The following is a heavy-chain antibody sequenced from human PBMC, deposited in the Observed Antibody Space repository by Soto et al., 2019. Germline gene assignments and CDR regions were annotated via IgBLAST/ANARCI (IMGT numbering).Heavy chain of an antibody. CDR1: GWSFSGYY. D-gene: IGHD3-10*01. Sequence: PSETLSLTCAVYGWSFSGYYWSWIRQPPGKGLEWLGYILYTGNTNYNPSLKSRVTISVDTSKNQVSLELTSVTTADTAVYFCARAAYGSGNYYAPHYYYDMDVWGQGTTVTVSS. J-gene: IGHJ6*02. V-gene: IGHV4-59*01. CDR3: ARAAYGSGNYYAPHYYYDMDV. CDR2: ILYTGNT.